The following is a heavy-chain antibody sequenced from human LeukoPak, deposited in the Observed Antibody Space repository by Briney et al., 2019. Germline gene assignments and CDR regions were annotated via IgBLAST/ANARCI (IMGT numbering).Heavy chain of an antibody. J-gene: IGHJ4*02. V-gene: IGHV3-43*02. CDR1: GFSFAYYA. CDR2: ITANGDST. D-gene: IGHD2-21*02. Sequence: GGSLRLSYAASGFSFAYYAMHWVRQAPGKGLEWVSLITANGDSTYYADSVKGRLTISRDNSKNSLSLQMNSLSTEDTALYYCAKDIEAGTAGFSFDYWGQGTLVAVSS. CDR3: AKDIEAGTAGFSFDY.